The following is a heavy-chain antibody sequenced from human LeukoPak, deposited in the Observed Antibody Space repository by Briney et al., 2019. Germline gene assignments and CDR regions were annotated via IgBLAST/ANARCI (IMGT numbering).Heavy chain of an antibody. D-gene: IGHD4-17*01. J-gene: IGHJ4*02. CDR3: ARVARYGDYIGGSDY. V-gene: IGHV3-11*04. CDR2: VTSSGGHM. Sequence: GGSLRLSCAASGFILSDYHMTWIRQAPGKGLEWVSYVTSSGGHMYYADSAKGRFTISRDNAKNSLDLQMNSLRAEDTAVYYCARVARYGDYIGGSDYWGQGALVTVSS. CDR1: GFILSDYH.